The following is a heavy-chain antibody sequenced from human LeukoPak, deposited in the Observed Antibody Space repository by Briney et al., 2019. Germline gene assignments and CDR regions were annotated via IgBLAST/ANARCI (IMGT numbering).Heavy chain of an antibody. CDR3: VFSSYGPYLYGINI. CDR2: ISSSGSTI. V-gene: IGHV3-11*01. CDR1: GFTFSDYY. J-gene: IGHJ3*02. D-gene: IGHD2-8*01. Sequence: GGSLRLSCAASGFTFSDYYMSWIRRAPGKGLEWVSYISSSGSTIYYAHSEGGRFTIPRDNAKNSVYLQMKRLRAEDTAFYHCVFSSYGPYLYGINIWGHGTMVTVSS.